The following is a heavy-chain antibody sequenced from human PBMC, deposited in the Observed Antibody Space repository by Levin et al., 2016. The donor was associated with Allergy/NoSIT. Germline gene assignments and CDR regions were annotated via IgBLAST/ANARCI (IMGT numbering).Heavy chain of an antibody. J-gene: IGHJ6*02. CDR3: ATGCSSTSCQNPFYYYYYAMNV. CDR1: GFTFSSYG. V-gene: IGHV3-33*01. CDR2: IWFDGSIK. Sequence: GESLKISCAAPGFTFSSYGMHWVRQAPGKGLEWVAVIWFDGSIKYYADSVKGRFTISRDNSKNTLYLQMISLRAEDTAVYYCATGCSSTSCQNPFYYYYYAMNVWGQGTTVTVSS. D-gene: IGHD2-2*01.